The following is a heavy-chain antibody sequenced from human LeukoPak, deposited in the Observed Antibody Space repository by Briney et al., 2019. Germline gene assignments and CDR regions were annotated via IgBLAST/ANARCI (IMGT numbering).Heavy chain of an antibody. J-gene: IGHJ6*04. CDR3: ARSMVRGEGYYYYGMDV. CDR1: GGTFSSYA. Sequence: SVKVSCKASGGTFSSYAISWVQQAPGQGLEWMGGIIPIFGTANYAQKFQGRVTITADKSTSTAYMELSSLRSEDTAVYYCARSMVRGEGYYYYGMDVWGKGTTVTVSS. V-gene: IGHV1-69*06. CDR2: IIPIFGTA. D-gene: IGHD3-10*01.